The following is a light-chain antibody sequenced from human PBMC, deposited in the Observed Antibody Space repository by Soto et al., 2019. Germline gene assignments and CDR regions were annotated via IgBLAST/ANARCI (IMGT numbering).Light chain of an antibody. V-gene: IGKV1-5*01. J-gene: IGKJ2*01. CDR1: QSISNW. Sequence: DIQMTQSTSTLSASVGDRVTITCRASQSISNWLAWYQQKPGKAPKLLIYDASSLESGVPSRFSGSGSGIEFTLTISSLQPDDFATYYCQQYTSFYTFGQGTRLEIK. CDR2: DAS. CDR3: QQYTSFYT.